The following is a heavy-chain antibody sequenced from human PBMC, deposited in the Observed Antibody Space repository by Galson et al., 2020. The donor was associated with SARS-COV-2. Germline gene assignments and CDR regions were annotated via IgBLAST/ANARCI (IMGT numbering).Heavy chain of an antibody. V-gene: IGHV5-51*01. J-gene: IGHJ3*02. D-gene: IGHD2-15*01. CDR1: GYSFDIHW. CDR3: ARRADVGGLLHSFDI. Sequence: GGSLRLSCKGSGYSFDIHWIGWVRQMPGKGLEWMGSIFPGDSDITYSPSFEGQVTISTDKSISTAYLQWSSLRASDTAMYYCARRADVGGLLHSFDIWGQGTMVTVSS. CDR2: IFPGDSDI.